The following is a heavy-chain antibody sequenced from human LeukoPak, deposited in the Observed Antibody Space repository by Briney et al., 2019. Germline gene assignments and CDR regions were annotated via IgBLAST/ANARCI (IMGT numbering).Heavy chain of an antibody. V-gene: IGHV3-30-3*01. J-gene: IGHJ4*02. CDR1: GFTFSTYA. D-gene: IGHD3-16*01. CDR3: ASISGASWGDY. Sequence: GGSLRLSCAASGFTFSTYALHWVRQAPGKGLEGVAVISYDGNNIYYVDPVKGRFTISRDNSKNTLYLQMNSLRAEDTAVYFCASISGASWGDYWGQGTLVTVSS. CDR2: ISYDGNNI.